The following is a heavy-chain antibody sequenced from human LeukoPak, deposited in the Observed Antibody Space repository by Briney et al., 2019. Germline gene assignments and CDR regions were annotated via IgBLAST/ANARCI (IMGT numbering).Heavy chain of an antibody. V-gene: IGHV3-30*04. Sequence: PGGSLRLSCAASGFTFSSYAMHWVRQAPGKGLEWVAVISYDGSNKYYADSVKGRFTIFRDNSKNTLYLQMNSLRAEDTAVYYCARDPNSSSHSYYFDYWGQGTLVTVSS. CDR1: GFTFSSYA. D-gene: IGHD6-13*01. CDR2: ISYDGSNK. CDR3: ARDPNSSSHSYYFDY. J-gene: IGHJ4*02.